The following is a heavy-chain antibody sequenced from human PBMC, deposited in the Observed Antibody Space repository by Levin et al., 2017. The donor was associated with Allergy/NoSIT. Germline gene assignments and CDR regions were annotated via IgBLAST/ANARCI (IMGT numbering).Heavy chain of an antibody. Sequence: GESLKISCAASGFTFSNYIMNWVRQAPGKGLEWVSCISISSTYIYYAESVKGRFTISRDNAKRSLYLQMNSLRAEDTAVYYCVKDRGDLGRVASAGSRAVDVWGQGTTVIVSS. CDR1: GFTFSNYI. V-gene: IGHV3-21*01. CDR3: VKDRGDLGRVASAGSRAVDV. J-gene: IGHJ6*02. CDR2: ISISSTYI. D-gene: IGHD6-13*01.